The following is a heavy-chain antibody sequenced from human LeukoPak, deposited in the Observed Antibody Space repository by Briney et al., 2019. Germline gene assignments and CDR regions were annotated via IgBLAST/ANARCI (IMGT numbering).Heavy chain of an antibody. CDR2: ISSGSGYI. D-gene: IGHD5-12*01. Sequence: PGGSLRLSCAASGFTFSTYNMNWVRQAPGKGLEWVSSISSGSGYIYYADSVKGRFTISRDNTKNSLFLQMNSLRAEDTAVHYCARSPYPTIQYPSDYWGQGTLVTVSS. CDR3: ARSPYPTIQYPSDY. CDR1: GFTFSTYN. V-gene: IGHV3-21*01. J-gene: IGHJ4*02.